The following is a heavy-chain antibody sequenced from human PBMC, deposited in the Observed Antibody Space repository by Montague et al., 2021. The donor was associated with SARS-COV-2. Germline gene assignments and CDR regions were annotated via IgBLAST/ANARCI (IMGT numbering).Heavy chain of an antibody. Sequence: SLRLSCAASGLIFTNYGMNWVRRAPGKGLESVAGISGSGGGTYYSDSVKGRFTISRATSNSTLFLQMDGLRAEDTAIYYCAKSFSGTRNWFDIWGQGTLVTVSS. CDR2: ISGSGGGT. J-gene: IGHJ5*02. CDR1: GLIFTNYG. V-gene: IGHV3-23*01. D-gene: IGHD1-14*01. CDR3: AKSFSGTRNWFDI.